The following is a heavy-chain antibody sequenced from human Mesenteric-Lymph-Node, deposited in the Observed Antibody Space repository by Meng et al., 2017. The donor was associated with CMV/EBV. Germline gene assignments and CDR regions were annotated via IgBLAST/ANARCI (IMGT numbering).Heavy chain of an antibody. CDR2: ISSSSSTI. Sequence: GESLKISCAASGFTFSSYSMNWVRQAPGKGLEWVSYISSSSSTIYYADSVKGRFTISRDNAKNSLYLQMNSLRGEDTAVYYCARDRESGSYFNWGQGTLVTVSS. V-gene: IGHV3-48*04. J-gene: IGHJ4*02. D-gene: IGHD1-26*01. CDR1: GFTFSSYS. CDR3: ARDRESGSYFN.